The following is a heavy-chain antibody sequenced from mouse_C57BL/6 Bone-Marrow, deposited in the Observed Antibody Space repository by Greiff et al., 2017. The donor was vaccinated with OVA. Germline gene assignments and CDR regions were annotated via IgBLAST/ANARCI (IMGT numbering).Heavy chain of an antibody. J-gene: IGHJ1*03. Sequence: QVTLKESGPGILQSSQTLSLTCSFSGFSLSTSGMGVSWIRQPSGKGLEWLAHIYWDDDKRYNPSLKSRLTISKDTSRNQVFLKITSVDTADTATYYCARREDWYFDVWGTGTTVTVSS. V-gene: IGHV8-12*01. CDR2: IYWDDDK. CDR1: GFSLSTSGMG. CDR3: ARREDWYFDV.